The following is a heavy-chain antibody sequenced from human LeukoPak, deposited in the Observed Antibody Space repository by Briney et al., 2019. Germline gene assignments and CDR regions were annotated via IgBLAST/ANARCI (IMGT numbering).Heavy chain of an antibody. J-gene: IGHJ6*02. CDR1: GFTFTTYW. D-gene: IGHD5-18*01. Sequence: GGSLRLSCAASGFTFTTYWMHWVRQAPGKGLVWVSHINSDGSITSYADSVKGRFTISRDTAKNTLYLQMNSLRAEDTAVYYCARDAVDTANAVWGQGTTVTVSS. V-gene: IGHV3-74*01. CDR3: ARDAVDTANAV. CDR2: INSDGSIT.